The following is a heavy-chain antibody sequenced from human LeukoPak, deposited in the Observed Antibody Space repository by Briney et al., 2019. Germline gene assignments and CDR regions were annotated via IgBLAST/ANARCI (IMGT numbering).Heavy chain of an antibody. CDR2: ISGSGGNT. CDR3: AKVASGDFDY. J-gene: IGHJ4*02. Sequence: GGSLRLSCAASGFTFSSYAMNWVRQAPGKGLEWVSGISGSGGNTSYADSVKGRLTISRENSKNTLYLQMNSLRVEDTAVYYCAKVASGDFDYWGQGTLVTVSS. CDR1: GFTFSSYA. V-gene: IGHV3-23*01. D-gene: IGHD3-10*01.